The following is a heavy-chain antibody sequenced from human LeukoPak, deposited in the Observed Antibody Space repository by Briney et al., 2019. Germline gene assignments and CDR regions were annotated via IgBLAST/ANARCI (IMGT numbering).Heavy chain of an antibody. Sequence: PGGSLRLSCAASGFSFSTYNMNWVRQAPGQRLEWVSSITSGSSYIYYADSVKGRFTISRDNAKSSLYLQMDSLRAEDTAVYYCARARDKGPYSSSFEYFQHWGQGTLVTVSS. CDR3: ARARDKGPYSSSFEYFQH. J-gene: IGHJ1*01. D-gene: IGHD6-6*01. CDR2: ITSGSSYI. V-gene: IGHV3-21*01. CDR1: GFSFSTYN.